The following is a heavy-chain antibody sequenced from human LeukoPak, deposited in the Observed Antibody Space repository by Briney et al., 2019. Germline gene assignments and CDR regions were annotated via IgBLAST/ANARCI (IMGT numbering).Heavy chain of an antibody. V-gene: IGHV3-7*01. D-gene: IGHD5-12*01. J-gene: IGHJ4*02. CDR3: ASDYDSGY. CDR2: INQDGSVK. Sequence: GGSLRLSCVASGFTFSRYWMNWVRQAPGKGLEWVANINQDGSVKNYVDSVKGRFTISRDNAKNSLYLQMNSLRAEDTAVYYCASDYDSGYWGQGTLVTVSS. CDR1: GFTFSRYW.